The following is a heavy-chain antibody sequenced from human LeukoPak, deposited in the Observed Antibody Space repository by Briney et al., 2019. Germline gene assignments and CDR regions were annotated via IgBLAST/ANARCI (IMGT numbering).Heavy chain of an antibody. Sequence: TTGGSLRLSCAASGFTFSNAWMSWVRQAPGKGLEWVGHIKSKTDGWTTDYPAPVKGRFTISRGDSKNTLYLQMSSLKTEDTAVYYCTTYTRSRTFDYWGQGTLVTVSS. CDR1: GFTFSNAW. J-gene: IGHJ4*02. D-gene: IGHD2-2*02. CDR2: IKSKTDGWTT. CDR3: TTYTRSRTFDY. V-gene: IGHV3-15*01.